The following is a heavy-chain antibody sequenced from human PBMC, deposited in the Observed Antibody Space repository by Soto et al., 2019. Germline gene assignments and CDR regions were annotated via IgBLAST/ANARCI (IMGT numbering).Heavy chain of an antibody. V-gene: IGHV1-46*01. D-gene: IGHD3-22*01. Sequence: GASVKVSCKASGYTFTSYYMHWVRQAPGQGLEWMGIINPSGGSTSYAQKFQGRVTMTRDTSTSTVYMELSSLRSEDTAVYYCARSEKDYDSSGYYYEFDYWGQGTLVTVSS. J-gene: IGHJ4*02. CDR3: ARSEKDYDSSGYYYEFDY. CDR2: INPSGGST. CDR1: GYTFTSYY.